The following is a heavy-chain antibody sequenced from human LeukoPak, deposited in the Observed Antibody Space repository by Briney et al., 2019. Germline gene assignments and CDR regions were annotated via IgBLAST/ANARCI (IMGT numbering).Heavy chain of an antibody. D-gene: IGHD2-21*02. Sequence: SETLSLTCAVYGGSFSPYYWSWIRQPPEKGLEWIGEINHSGSTNYNPSLKSRVTISVDTSKNQFSLKLSSVTAADTAVYYCARGGLYCGGDCDGDHWGQGSLVTVSS. J-gene: IGHJ4*02. CDR1: GGSFSPYY. CDR3: ARGGLYCGGDCDGDH. CDR2: INHSGST. V-gene: IGHV4-34*01.